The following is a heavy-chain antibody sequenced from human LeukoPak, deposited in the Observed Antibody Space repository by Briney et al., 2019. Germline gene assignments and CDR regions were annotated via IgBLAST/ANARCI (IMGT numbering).Heavy chain of an antibody. CDR3: ARSTSSGWYFGY. Sequence: SETLSLTCAVYGGSFSGYYWSWIRQPPGKGLEWIGEINHSGSTNYNPSLKSRVTISVDTSKNQFSLKLSSVTAADTAVYYCARSTSSGWYFGYWGQGTLVTVSS. V-gene: IGHV4-34*01. CDR2: INHSGST. CDR1: GGSFSGYY. D-gene: IGHD6-19*01. J-gene: IGHJ4*02.